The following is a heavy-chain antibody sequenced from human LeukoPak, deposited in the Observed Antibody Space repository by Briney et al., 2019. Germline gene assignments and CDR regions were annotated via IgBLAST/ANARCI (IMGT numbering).Heavy chain of an antibody. CDR3: ASMATGIVGATRGESYY. CDR2: INPSGGST. Sequence: ASVKVSCKASGYTFTSYYMHWVRQAPGQGLEWMGIINPSGGSTSYAQKFQGRVTMTRDTSTSTVYMELSSLRSEDTAVYYCASMATGIVGATRGESYYWGQGTLVTVSS. CDR1: GYTFTSYY. D-gene: IGHD1-26*01. J-gene: IGHJ4*02. V-gene: IGHV1-46*01.